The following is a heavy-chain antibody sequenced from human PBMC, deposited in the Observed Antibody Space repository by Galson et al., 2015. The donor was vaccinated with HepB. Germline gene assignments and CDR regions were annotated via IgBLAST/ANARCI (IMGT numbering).Heavy chain of an antibody. Sequence: SETLSLTCAVYGGSFSGYYWSWIRQPPGMGLEWIGEINHSGSTNYNPSLKSRVTISVDTSKNQFSLKLSSVTAADTAVYYCARRGSYFDYWGQGTLVTVSS. CDR1: GGSFSGYY. D-gene: IGHD3-10*01. V-gene: IGHV4-34*01. CDR2: INHSGST. J-gene: IGHJ4*02. CDR3: ARRGSYFDY.